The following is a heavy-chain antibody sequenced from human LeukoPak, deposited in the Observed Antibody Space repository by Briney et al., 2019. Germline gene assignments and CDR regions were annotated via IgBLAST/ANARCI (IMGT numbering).Heavy chain of an antibody. V-gene: IGHV1-69*13. Sequence: SVKVSCKASGGTFSSYAISWVRQAPGQGLEWMGGIIPIFGTANYAQKFQGRVTITADESTSTAYMELSSLRSEDTAVYYCARGGLDSLAYCGGDCYGYFDYWGQGTLATVSS. CDR3: ARGGLDSLAYCGGDCYGYFDY. CDR2: IIPIFGTA. D-gene: IGHD2-21*02. J-gene: IGHJ4*02. CDR1: GGTFSSYA.